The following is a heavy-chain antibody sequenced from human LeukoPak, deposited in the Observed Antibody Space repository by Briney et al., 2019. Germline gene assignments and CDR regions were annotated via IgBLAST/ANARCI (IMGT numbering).Heavy chain of an antibody. Sequence: PSETLSLTCTVSGGSISSHYWSWIRQPPGKGLEWIGYIYYSGSTNYNPSLKSRVTISVDTSKNQFSLKLSSVTAADTAVYYCARGPLRYYFDYWGQGTLVTVSS. CDR2: IYYSGST. J-gene: IGHJ4*02. CDR1: GGSISSHY. D-gene: IGHD3-16*01. CDR3: ARGPLRYYFDY. V-gene: IGHV4-59*11.